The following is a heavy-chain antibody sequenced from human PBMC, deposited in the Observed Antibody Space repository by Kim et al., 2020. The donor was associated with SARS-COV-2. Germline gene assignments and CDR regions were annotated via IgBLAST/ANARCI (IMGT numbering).Heavy chain of an antibody. D-gene: IGHD6-19*01. J-gene: IGHJ4*02. CDR3: ARAHSGVAGLFDY. CDR1: GYTFTGYY. CDR2: INPNSGGT. V-gene: IGHV1-2*02. Sequence: ASVKVSCKASGYTFTGYYMHWVRQAPGQGLEWMGWINPNSGGTNYAQKFQGRVTMTRDTSISTAYMELSRLRSDDTAVYYCARAHSGVAGLFDYWGQGTLVTVSS.